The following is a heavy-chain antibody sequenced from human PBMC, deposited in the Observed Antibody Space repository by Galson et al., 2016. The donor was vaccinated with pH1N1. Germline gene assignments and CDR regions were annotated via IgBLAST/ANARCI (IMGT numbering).Heavy chain of an antibody. CDR3: ARYRTTSSEGYFDF. D-gene: IGHD1-14*01. CDR1: GDSIGTYY. V-gene: IGHV4-59*01. Sequence: SETLSLTCTVSGDSIGTYYWSWIRQSPGKGPEWIGQIHHSGKTGYNPSLEGRLTMSIDTSKNQFSLRLTYVTAADAAVYYCARYRTTSSEGYFDFWGQGTRVTVSS. CDR2: IHHSGKT. J-gene: IGHJ4*02.